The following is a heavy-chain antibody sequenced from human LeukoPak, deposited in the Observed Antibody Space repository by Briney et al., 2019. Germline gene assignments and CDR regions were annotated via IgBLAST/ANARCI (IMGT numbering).Heavy chain of an antibody. CDR1: GGSISSGGYY. J-gene: IGHJ3*02. CDR2: IYYSGST. Sequence: SETLSLTCAVSGGSISSGGYYWSWIRQHPGKGLEWIGYIYYSGSTYYNPSLKSRVTISVDTSKNQFSLKLSSVTAADTAVYYCARDAGVYAFDIWGQGTMVTVSS. D-gene: IGHD3-10*01. CDR3: ARDAGVYAFDI. V-gene: IGHV4-31*11.